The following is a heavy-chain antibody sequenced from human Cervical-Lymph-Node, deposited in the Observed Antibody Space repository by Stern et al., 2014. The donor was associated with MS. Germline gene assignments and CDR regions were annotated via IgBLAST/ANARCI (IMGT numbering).Heavy chain of an antibody. D-gene: IGHD5-24*01. CDR1: GGTFSSHA. CDR2: ILPVLTTP. CDR3: ARETRHGYNFDL. J-gene: IGHJ4*02. Sequence: MQLVESGAEVRKPGSSVKVSCQGSGGTFSSHAISWVRQAPGQGLEWMGGILPVLTTPNYANEFQGRVTIIADETTTTVYMEMSSLRSEDTAVYYCARETRHGYNFDLWGQGTLVTVST. V-gene: IGHV1-69*01.